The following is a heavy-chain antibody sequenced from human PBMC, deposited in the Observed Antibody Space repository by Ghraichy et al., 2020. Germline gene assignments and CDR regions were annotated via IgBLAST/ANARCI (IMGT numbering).Heavy chain of an antibody. CDR2: IIPIFGTA. Sequence: SVKVSCKASGGTFSSYAISWVRQAPGQGLEWMGGIIPIFGTANYAQKFQGRVTITTDESTSTAYMELSSLRSEDTAVYYCARDSYTAMVTDYYYYGMDVWGQGTTVTVSS. CDR3: ARDSYTAMVTDYYYYGMDV. V-gene: IGHV1-69*05. CDR1: GGTFSSYA. J-gene: IGHJ6*02. D-gene: IGHD5-18*01.